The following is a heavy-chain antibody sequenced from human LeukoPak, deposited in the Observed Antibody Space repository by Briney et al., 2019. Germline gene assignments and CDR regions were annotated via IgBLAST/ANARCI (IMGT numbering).Heavy chain of an antibody. V-gene: IGHV1-2*02. CDR2: INFNSGGK. Sequence: ASVKVSFKSSAYTFSGYYIHWVRPAPGQGLEWMGWINFNSGGKIFAEKFQDRVTMARDTSISTAYMELSRLRSDDTAVYYCARQIVSGSMGCDFWGQGTLVTVSS. CDR1: AYTFSGYY. CDR3: ARQIVSGSMGCDF. J-gene: IGHJ4*02. D-gene: IGHD2-21*01.